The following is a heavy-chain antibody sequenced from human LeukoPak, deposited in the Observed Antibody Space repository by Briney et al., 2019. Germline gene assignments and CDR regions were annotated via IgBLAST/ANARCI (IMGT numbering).Heavy chain of an antibody. CDR3: ARDLAYSSDY. V-gene: IGHV3-21*05. CDR1: GFTFSSYE. CDR2: ISSSSSYI. D-gene: IGHD2-15*01. J-gene: IGHJ4*02. Sequence: GGSLRLSCAASGFTFSSYEMNWVRQAPGKGLEWVSYISSSSSYIYYADSVKGRFTISRDNAKNSLYLQMNSLRAEDTAVYYCARDLAYSSDYWGQGTLVTVSS.